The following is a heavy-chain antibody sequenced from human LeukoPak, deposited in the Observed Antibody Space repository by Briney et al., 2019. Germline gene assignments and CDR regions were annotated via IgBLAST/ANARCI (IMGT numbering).Heavy chain of an antibody. V-gene: IGHV4-39*07. CDR2: IYYSGST. J-gene: IGHJ4*02. D-gene: IGHD3-9*01. CDR3: ARSGLGRYFRFFDY. Sequence: PSETLSLTCTVSGGFISSSSYYWGWIRQPPGKGLEWIGSIYYSGSTYYNPSLKSRVTISVDTSKHQFSLKLSSVTAADTAVYYCARSGLGRYFRFFDYWGQGTLVTVSS. CDR1: GGFISSSSYY.